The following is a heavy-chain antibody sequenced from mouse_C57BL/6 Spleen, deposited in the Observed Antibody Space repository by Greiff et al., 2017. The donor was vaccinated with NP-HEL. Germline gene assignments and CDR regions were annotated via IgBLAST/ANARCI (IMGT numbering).Heavy chain of an antibody. V-gene: IGHV1-50*01. CDR3: ARGGNAMDD. J-gene: IGHJ4*01. CDR1: GYTFTSYW. CDR2: IDPSDSYT. Sequence: VQLQQPGAELVKPGASVKLSCKASGYTFTSYWMQWVKQRPGQGLEWIGEIDPSDSYTNYNQKFKGKATLTVETSSSTAYMQLSSLTAEDSAVYYCARGGNAMDDWGQGTSVTVSS.